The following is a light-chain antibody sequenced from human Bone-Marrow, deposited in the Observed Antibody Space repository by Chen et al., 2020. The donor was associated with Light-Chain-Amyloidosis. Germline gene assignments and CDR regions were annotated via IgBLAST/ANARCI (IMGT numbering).Light chain of an antibody. Sequence: SYELTQPPSVSVSPGQTARITCSGDDLPTKYAYWYQQNPGQAPVLVIHRDTERPSGISERFSGSSSGTTATLTISGVQAEDEADYHCQSADSSGTYEVIFGGGTKLTDL. CDR2: RDT. CDR3: QSADSSGTYEVI. CDR1: DLPTKY. V-gene: IGLV3-25*03. J-gene: IGLJ2*01.